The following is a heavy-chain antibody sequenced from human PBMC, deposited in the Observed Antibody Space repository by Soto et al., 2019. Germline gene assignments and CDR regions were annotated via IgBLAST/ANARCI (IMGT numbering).Heavy chain of an antibody. CDR1: GITFSAYA. V-gene: IGHV3-23*01. Sequence: EVQLLESGGGLVQPGGSLRLSCAASGITFSAYAMNWVRQAPGKGLEWVSAISGGGDSTYYADSVQGRFIISRDNSYNKLKLQMSMLRAEDTAVYYCTKEPPEATVTTVGPLDYWGQGTLVAVSS. CDR3: TKEPPEATVTTVGPLDY. J-gene: IGHJ4*02. CDR2: ISGGGDST. D-gene: IGHD4-17*01.